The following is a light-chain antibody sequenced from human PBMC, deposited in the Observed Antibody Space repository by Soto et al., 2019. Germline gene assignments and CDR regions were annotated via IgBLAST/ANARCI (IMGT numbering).Light chain of an antibody. J-gene: IGKJ1*01. CDR1: QSFGQS. Sequence: EIVLTQSPGTLSLSPGERATLSCRASQSFGQSLAFYHQRPGQAPRLLSAGASTRATGIPDRISGSGSGTDFTLTISRLEPEDFAVYYCQQYGGSPRTFGQGTKV. V-gene: IGKV3-20*01. CDR2: GAS. CDR3: QQYGGSPRT.